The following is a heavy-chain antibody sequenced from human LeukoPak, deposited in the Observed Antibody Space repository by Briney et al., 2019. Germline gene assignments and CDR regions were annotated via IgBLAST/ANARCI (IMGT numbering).Heavy chain of an antibody. J-gene: IGHJ4*02. V-gene: IGHV3-7*04. CDR1: GFTFSDYW. D-gene: IGHD5-18*01. CDR3: ARGYNYGTS. Sequence: PGGSLRLSCAASGFTFSDYWMTWVRQAPGKGLEWVANIKQDGSEKYYVDSVKGRFTISRDNAKNSLYLQMNSLRAEDTAVYYCARGYNYGTSWGQGTLVTVSS. CDR2: IKQDGSEK.